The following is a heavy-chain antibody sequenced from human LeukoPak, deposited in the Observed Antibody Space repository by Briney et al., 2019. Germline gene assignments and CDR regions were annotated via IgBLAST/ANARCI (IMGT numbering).Heavy chain of an antibody. J-gene: IGHJ4*02. Sequence: GGSLRLSCAVSGITLSNYGMTWVRQAPGKGLEWVSAISGSGGSTYYADSVKGRFTISRDNSKNTLYLQMNSLRAEDTAVYYCAKRDYTVTTTDYWGQGTLVTASS. CDR2: ISGSGGST. CDR1: GITLSNYG. D-gene: IGHD4-17*01. V-gene: IGHV3-23*01. CDR3: AKRDYTVTTTDY.